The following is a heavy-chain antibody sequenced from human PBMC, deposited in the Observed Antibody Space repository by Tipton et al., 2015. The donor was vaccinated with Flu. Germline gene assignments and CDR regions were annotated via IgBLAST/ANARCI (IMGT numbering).Heavy chain of an antibody. V-gene: IGHV3-23*01. D-gene: IGHD2-15*01. CDR2: ISDSGGST. CDR3: TKPRWGVVAATHRYY. J-gene: IGHJ4*02. CDR1: GFTFSSYA. Sequence: SLRLSCTASGFTFSSYAMSWVRQAPGKGLEWVATISDSGGSTYYADSVKGRFTISRDNSKNTLSLQMNSLRAEDTAEYYCTKPRWGVVAATHRYYWGQGTLVTVSS.